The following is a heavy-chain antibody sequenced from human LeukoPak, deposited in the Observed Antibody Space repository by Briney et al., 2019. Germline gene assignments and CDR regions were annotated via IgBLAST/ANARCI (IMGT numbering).Heavy chain of an antibody. V-gene: IGHV1-69*05. Sequence: VASVKVSCKASGGTFSSYAISWVRQAPGQGLEWMGGIIPIFGTANYAQKFQGRVTITTDESTSTAYMELSSLRSEDTAVYYCARRLDVEGCEYGDPTYYYYMDVWHKGTTVTVSS. CDR1: GGTFSSYA. CDR2: IIPIFGTA. CDR3: ARRLDVEGCEYGDPTYYYYMDV. D-gene: IGHD4-17*01. J-gene: IGHJ6*03.